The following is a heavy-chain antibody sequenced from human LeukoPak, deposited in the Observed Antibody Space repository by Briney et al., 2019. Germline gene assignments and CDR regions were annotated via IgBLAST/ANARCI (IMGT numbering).Heavy chain of an antibody. CDR2: IYTSGNT. V-gene: IGHV4-39*07. CDR3: ARGRGSSWYYFDY. J-gene: IGHJ4*02. CDR1: GGSISNSNYY. Sequence: SETLSLTCTVSGGSISNSNYYWGWIRQPPGKGLEWIGRIYTSGNTNYNPSLKGRVTMSVDTSKNQFSLKLSSVTAADTAVYYCARGRGSSWYYFDYWGQGTLVTVSS. D-gene: IGHD6-13*01.